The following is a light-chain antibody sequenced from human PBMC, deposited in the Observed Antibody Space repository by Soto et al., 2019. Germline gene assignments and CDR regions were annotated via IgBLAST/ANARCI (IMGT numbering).Light chain of an antibody. Sequence: EIVLTQSPGTLSLSPGERATLSCRASQSVSSSYLAWYQQKPGQAPRQLIYGASSRATGIPDRFSGSGSGTDFTLIITRLEPEDFAVYYCQHYRTSFGGGTRVEIK. CDR1: QSVSSSY. CDR3: QHYRTS. CDR2: GAS. V-gene: IGKV3-20*01. J-gene: IGKJ4*01.